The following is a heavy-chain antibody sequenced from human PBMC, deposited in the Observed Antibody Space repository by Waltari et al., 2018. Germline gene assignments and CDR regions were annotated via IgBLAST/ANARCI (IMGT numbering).Heavy chain of an antibody. CDR3: ARKIGYYYYYGMDL. V-gene: IGHV3-48*03. CDR2: IYANGGTT. J-gene: IGHJ6*02. Sequence: DVQLVESGGGLVQPGGSLRLSCTASGFPFSSYEMNWVRQAPGKGLEWVSYIYANGGTTYYADSVKGRFTISRDNAKDSLYLEMTSLRAEDTAIYYCARKIGYYYYYGMDLWGQGTTVTVSS. CDR1: GFPFSSYE. D-gene: IGHD6-13*01.